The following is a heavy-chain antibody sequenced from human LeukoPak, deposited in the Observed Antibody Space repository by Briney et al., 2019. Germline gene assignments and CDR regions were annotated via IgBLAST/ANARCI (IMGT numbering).Heavy chain of an antibody. J-gene: IGHJ4*02. D-gene: IGHD6-13*01. CDR3: ARRYSSIWYWDY. Sequence: GGSLRLSCAASGFTFSSYAMNWVRQAPGKGLEWVSVISGSGGTTYYADSVKGRFTISRDNSKNMLYLQMNSLRAEDTAVYYCARRYSSIWYWDYWGQGTLVTVSS. CDR2: ISGSGGTT. V-gene: IGHV3-23*01. CDR1: GFTFSSYA.